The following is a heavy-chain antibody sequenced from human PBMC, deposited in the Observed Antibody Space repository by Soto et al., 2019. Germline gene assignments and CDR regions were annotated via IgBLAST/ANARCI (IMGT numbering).Heavy chain of an antibody. CDR1: GFTLSSYS. CDR3: ARVRSSSWPAYYYYGMDV. CDR2: ISSSSSTI. Sequence: GGSLRLSCAACGFTLSSYSMNWVRQAPGKGLEWVSYISSSSSTIYYADSVKGRFTISRDNAKNSLYLQMNSLREEDTAVYYCARVRSSSWPAYYYYGMDVWGQGTTVTVSS. D-gene: IGHD6-13*01. V-gene: IGHV3-48*02. J-gene: IGHJ6*02.